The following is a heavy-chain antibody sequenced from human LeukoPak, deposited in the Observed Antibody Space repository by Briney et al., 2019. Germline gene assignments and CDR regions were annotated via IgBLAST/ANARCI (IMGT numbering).Heavy chain of an antibody. D-gene: IGHD3-22*01. J-gene: IGHJ3*02. CDR3: ARSYYYASSLEI. V-gene: IGHV3-64*01. CDR2: ISSNGGST. CDR1: GFTFSSYA. Sequence: GGSLRLFCAASGFTFSSYAMHWVRQAPGKGLEYVSAISSNGGSTYYANSVQGRFTISRDNSKNTLYLQMSNLRAEDMAVYYCARSYYYASSLEIWGQGTMVTVSS.